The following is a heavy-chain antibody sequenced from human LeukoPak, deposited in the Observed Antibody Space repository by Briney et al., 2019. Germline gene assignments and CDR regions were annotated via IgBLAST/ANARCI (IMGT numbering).Heavy chain of an antibody. CDR2: ISGSGGST. D-gene: IGHD3-22*01. V-gene: IGHV3-23*01. J-gene: IGHJ4*02. Sequence: PSETLSLTCTVSGYSISSGYYWGWVRQAPGKGLEWVSAISGSGGSTYYADSVKGRFTISRDNSKNTLYLQMNSLRAEDTAVYYCAKQALVVRPDFDYWGQGTLVTVSS. CDR3: AKQALVVRPDFDY. CDR1: GYSISSGYY.